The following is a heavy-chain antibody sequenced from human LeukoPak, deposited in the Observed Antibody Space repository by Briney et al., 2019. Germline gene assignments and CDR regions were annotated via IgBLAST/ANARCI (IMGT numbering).Heavy chain of an antibody. Sequence: GGSLRLSCAASGFTFSSYGMHWVRQAPGKGLEWVAFIRYDGSNKYYADSVKGRFTISRDNSKNTLYLQMNSLRAEDTAVYYCARSGLWLSAEYFQHWGQGTLVTVSS. CDR2: IRYDGSNK. CDR3: ARSGLWLSAEYFQH. J-gene: IGHJ1*01. CDR1: GFTFSSYG. D-gene: IGHD5-12*01. V-gene: IGHV3-30*02.